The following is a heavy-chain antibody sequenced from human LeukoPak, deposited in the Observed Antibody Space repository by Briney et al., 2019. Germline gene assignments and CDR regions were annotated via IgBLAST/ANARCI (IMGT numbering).Heavy chain of an antibody. Sequence: ASVKVSCKASGYTFTSYGISWVRQAPGQGLEWMGWISAYNGNTNYAQKLQGRVTMTTDTSTSTAYMEPRSLRSDDTAVYYCARARSRVVVPAAYYYYMDVWGKGTTVTISS. J-gene: IGHJ6*03. D-gene: IGHD2-2*01. CDR1: GYTFTSYG. V-gene: IGHV1-18*01. CDR2: ISAYNGNT. CDR3: ARARSRVVVPAAYYYYMDV.